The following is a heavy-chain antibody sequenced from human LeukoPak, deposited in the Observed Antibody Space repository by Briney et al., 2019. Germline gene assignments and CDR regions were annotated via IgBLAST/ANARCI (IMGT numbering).Heavy chain of an antibody. CDR3: ATDLYVADY. D-gene: IGHD2-8*01. CDR1: GLTFSSHW. CDR2: ITNDGSST. V-gene: IGHV3-74*01. J-gene: IGHJ4*02. Sequence: GGSPRLSCSASGLTFSSHWMHWVRQAPGKGLVWVSRITNDGSSTTYADSVKGRFTISRDNAKNMLYLQVNSLRAEDTAVYYCATDLYVADYWGQGTLVTVSS.